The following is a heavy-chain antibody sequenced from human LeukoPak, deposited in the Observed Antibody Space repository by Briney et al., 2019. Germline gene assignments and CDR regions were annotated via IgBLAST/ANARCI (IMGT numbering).Heavy chain of an antibody. CDR2: ISSSSSYI. CDR3: ARGLRGWGLNSD. J-gene: IGHJ4*02. V-gene: IGHV3-21*01. CDR1: GFTLSSYS. Sequence: GGSPRLSCAASGFTLSSYSMNWVRQAPGKGLEWVSSISSSSSYIYYADSVKGRFTISRDNAKNSLYLQMNSLRAEDTAVYYCARGLRGWGLNSDWGQGTLVTVSS. D-gene: IGHD6-19*01.